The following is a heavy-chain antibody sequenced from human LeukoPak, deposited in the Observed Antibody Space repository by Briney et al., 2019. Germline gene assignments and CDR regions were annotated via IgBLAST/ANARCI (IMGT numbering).Heavy chain of an antibody. J-gene: IGHJ4*02. CDR3: ATALYCSSTNCYLDY. CDR2: IYSGGST. D-gene: IGHD2-2*01. V-gene: IGHV3-53*01. CDR1: GFTVSSNY. Sequence: GGSLRLSCAASGFTVSSNYVSWVRQAPGKELEWVSVIYSGGSTYYADSVKGRFTISRDNSKNTLYLQMNSLRAEDTAVYYCATALYCSSTNCYLDYWGQGTLVTVSS.